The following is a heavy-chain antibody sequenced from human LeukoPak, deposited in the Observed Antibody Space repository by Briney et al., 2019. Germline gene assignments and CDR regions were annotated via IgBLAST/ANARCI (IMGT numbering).Heavy chain of an antibody. CDR2: IHPKSGDT. D-gene: IGHD3-10*01. Sequence: ASVKVSCKASGYSFTAFYIHWVRQAPGQGLEWMGWIHPKSGDTRYAQKFQGRVTMARDTSISTVYMDLSSLGSDDTAVYYCARDGEYGTGSYYRGSFDYWGQGILVTVSS. J-gene: IGHJ4*02. CDR1: GYSFTAFY. CDR3: ARDGEYGTGSYYRGSFDY. V-gene: IGHV1-2*02.